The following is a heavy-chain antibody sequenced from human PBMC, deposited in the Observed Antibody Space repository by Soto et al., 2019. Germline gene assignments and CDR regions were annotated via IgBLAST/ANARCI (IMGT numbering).Heavy chain of an antibody. V-gene: IGHV4-31*03. J-gene: IGHJ3*02. D-gene: IGHD2-15*01. CDR1: GGSISSGGYF. CDR3: ARGVAI. CDR2: IYYSGRT. Sequence: QVQLQESGPGLVQPSQTLSLTCIVSGGSISSGGYFWSWIRQHPGKGLEWIGSIYYSGRTYCNPSLMRRITISVDTAKDQCFLKLSSVTGADTVVYYCARGVAIWGQGTMVTASS.